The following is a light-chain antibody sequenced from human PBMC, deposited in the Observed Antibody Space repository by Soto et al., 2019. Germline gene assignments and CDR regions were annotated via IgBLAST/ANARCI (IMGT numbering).Light chain of an antibody. CDR3: QQSGSSPLT. Sequence: EIVLTQSPGTLSLSPGERATLSCRASQFVSNNYFAWYQQKPGQAPRLLIYGASRRATGIPDRFSGSGSGTDFTLTISRLEPVDFAVYYCQQSGSSPLTFGGGTKVDIK. J-gene: IGKJ4*01. CDR1: QFVSNNY. CDR2: GAS. V-gene: IGKV3-20*01.